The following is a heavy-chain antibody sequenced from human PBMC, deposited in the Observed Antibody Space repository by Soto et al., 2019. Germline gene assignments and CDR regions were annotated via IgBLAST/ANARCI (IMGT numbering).Heavy chain of an antibody. CDR2: IYYSGST. V-gene: IGHV4-59*01. Sequence: SETLSLTCTVSGGSISSYYWSWIRQPPGKGLEWIGYIYYSGSTNYNPSLKSRVTISVDTSKNQFSLKLSSVTAADTAVYYCARDLGYYDFWSGSLGPYGMDVWGQGTTVTVSS. J-gene: IGHJ6*02. CDR3: ARDLGYYDFWSGSLGPYGMDV. CDR1: GGSISSYY. D-gene: IGHD3-3*01.